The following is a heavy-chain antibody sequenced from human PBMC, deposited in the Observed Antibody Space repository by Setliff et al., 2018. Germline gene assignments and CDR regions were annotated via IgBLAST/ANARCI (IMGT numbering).Heavy chain of an antibody. CDR2: TYSSCAT. CDR3: RLWFEETMRDY. Sequence: PGGSLRLSCAASGFVVTSSEMSWVRQAPGKGLEWVSVTYSSCATNYADSVKGRFIISRDDSKNTLYLQMNSLRGEDTAVYYCRLWFEETMRDYWGQGTLVTVSS. D-gene: IGHD3-10*01. J-gene: IGHJ4*02. V-gene: IGHV3-53*01. CDR1: GFVVTSSE.